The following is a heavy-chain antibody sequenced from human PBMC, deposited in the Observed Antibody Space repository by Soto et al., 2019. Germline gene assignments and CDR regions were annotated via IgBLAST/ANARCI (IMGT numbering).Heavy chain of an antibody. D-gene: IGHD5-18*01. J-gene: IGHJ6*02. V-gene: IGHV3-13*01. CDR1: GFIFSAYD. CDR2: IGTAGDT. CDR3: ARVLQVDTAMVTVSLFFRYYYYGMDV. Sequence: GGSLRLSCAASGFIFSAYDMHWVRQATGKGLEWVSAIGTAGDTYYPGSVKGRFTVSRENAKNSLYLQMNSLTAGDTAVYYCARVLQVDTAMVTVSLFFRYYYYGMDVWGQGTTVTVSS.